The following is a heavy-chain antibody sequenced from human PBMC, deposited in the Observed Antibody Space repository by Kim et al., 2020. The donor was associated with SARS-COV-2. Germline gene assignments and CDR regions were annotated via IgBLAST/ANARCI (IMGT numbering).Heavy chain of an antibody. V-gene: IGHV4-4*07. D-gene: IGHD3-10*01. CDR2: IYTSGST. CDR3: ARRQRGNDLAFDI. CDR1: GASISSNY. Sequence: SETLSLTCTVSGASISSNYWSWIRQPAGKGLEWIGRIYTSGSTNYNPSLKSRVTVSVDTSKNQFSLKLSSVTAADTAVYYCARRQRGNDLAFDIWGQGTMVTVSS. J-gene: IGHJ3*02.